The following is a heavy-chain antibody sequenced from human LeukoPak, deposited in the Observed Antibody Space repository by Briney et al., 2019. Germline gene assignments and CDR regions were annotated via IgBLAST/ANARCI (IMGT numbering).Heavy chain of an antibody. D-gene: IGHD3-22*01. Sequence: GGSLRLSCAASGFTFDDYAMHWVRQAPGKGLEWVSLISGDGDTTYYADSVKGRFTITRDNSKNSLSLQMNSLRTEDTAFYYCAKGGHYDSRDAIDYWGRGTLVTVSS. CDR2: ISGDGDTT. CDR3: AKGGHYDSRDAIDY. V-gene: IGHV3-43*02. CDR1: GFTFDDYA. J-gene: IGHJ4*02.